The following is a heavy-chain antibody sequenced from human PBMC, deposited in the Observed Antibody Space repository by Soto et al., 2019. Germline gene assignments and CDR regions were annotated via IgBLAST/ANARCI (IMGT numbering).Heavy chain of an antibody. V-gene: IGHV4-4*02. D-gene: IGHD5-18*01. J-gene: IGHJ4*02. CDR1: GDSISSSKW. Sequence: QVQLEESGPGLVTPSDTLSLTCAVSGDSISSSKWWSWVRQPPGKGLEWIGEIFHSGSTNYKPSLRSRIAISVDKSKNQFSLRLTSVTAADTAVYYCARRSRVPYNSGFIAGPIDEWGQGTLVTVSS. CDR2: IFHSGST. CDR3: ARRSRVPYNSGFIAGPIDE.